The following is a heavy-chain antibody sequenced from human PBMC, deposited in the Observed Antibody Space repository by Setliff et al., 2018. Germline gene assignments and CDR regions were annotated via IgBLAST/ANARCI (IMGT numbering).Heavy chain of an antibody. D-gene: IGHD6-19*01. CDR2: FYYYTGKT. Sequence: SETLSLTCDVSGFTISSGYYWGWVRQPPGMGLEWIGSFYYYTGKTYYSPSLKGRVGISADVSKNQLSLRLTSVVAADTAVYYCATLAVAGAGTFDLWGQGTLVTVSS. CDR1: GFTISSGYY. V-gene: IGHV4-38-2*01. CDR3: ATLAVAGAGTFDL. J-gene: IGHJ4*02.